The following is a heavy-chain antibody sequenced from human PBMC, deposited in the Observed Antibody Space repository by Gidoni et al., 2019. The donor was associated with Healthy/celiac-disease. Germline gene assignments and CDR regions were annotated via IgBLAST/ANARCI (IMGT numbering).Heavy chain of an antibody. CDR1: GGTFSRYA. D-gene: IGHD3-10*01. Sequence: QVQLVQSGAEVKKPGSSVKVSCKASGGTFSRYAISWVRQAPGQGLEWMGGIIPIFGTANYAQKFQGRVTITADESKSTAYMELSSLRSEDTAVYYCASDGHGGDFYYNYGMDVWGQGTTVTVSS. J-gene: IGHJ6*02. CDR3: ASDGHGGDFYYNYGMDV. CDR2: IIPIFGTA. V-gene: IGHV1-69*01.